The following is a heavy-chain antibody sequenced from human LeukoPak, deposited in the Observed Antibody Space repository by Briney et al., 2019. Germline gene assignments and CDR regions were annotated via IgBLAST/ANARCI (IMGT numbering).Heavy chain of an antibody. CDR3: AKTSRVNSAYDSPFDY. D-gene: IGHD5-12*01. CDR2: ISGGGGGT. V-gene: IGHV3-23*01. Sequence: GGSLRLSCAPSGFNFNSYAMSWVRQPPGKGLDWVSNISGGGGGTYYADSVKGRFTISRDNSKNTLHLQMNSLRAEDTAIYYCAKTSRVNSAYDSPFDYWGQGTLVTVSS. J-gene: IGHJ4*02. CDR1: GFNFNSYA.